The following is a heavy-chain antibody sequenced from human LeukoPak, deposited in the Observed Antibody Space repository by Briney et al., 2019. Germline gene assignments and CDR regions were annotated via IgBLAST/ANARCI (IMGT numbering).Heavy chain of an antibody. CDR3: ARQGYCSGTSCYAGGDWFDP. D-gene: IGHD2-2*01. J-gene: IGHJ5*02. CDR1: VASPTSGGYS. CDR2: IPHGGST. Sequence: TLCLTCAVSVASPTSGGYSWSCIRQPPGKCLGWTGHIPHGGSTYYNPSLKSRVTISVDRSKNQFSLKLTSVTAADTAVYYCARQGYCSGTSCYAGGDWFDPWGQGTLVTVSS. V-gene: IGHV4-30-2*01.